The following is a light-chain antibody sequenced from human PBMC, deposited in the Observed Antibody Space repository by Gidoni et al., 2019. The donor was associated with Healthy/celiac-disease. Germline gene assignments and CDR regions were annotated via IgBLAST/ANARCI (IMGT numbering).Light chain of an antibody. Sequence: EIVLTQSPATLSLSPGERATLSCRASQSVSSYLAWYKQKPGQAPRLLIYEASNRATGIPARFSGSGSGTDFTRTISSLEPEDLAVYYCQQRSNWPWTFGQGTKVEIK. CDR3: QQRSNWPWT. CDR1: QSVSSY. CDR2: EAS. J-gene: IGKJ1*01. V-gene: IGKV3-11*01.